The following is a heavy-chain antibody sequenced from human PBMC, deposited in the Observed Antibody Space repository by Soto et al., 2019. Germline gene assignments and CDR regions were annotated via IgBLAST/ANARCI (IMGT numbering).Heavy chain of an antibody. V-gene: IGHV3-74*01. D-gene: IGHD2-15*01. Sequence: GGSLRLSCAASGFTFSSYWMHWVRQAPGKGLVWVSRINSDGSSTSYADSVKGRFTISRDNAKNTLYLQMNSLRAEDTAVYYCARETYCSGGSCYSGWFDPWGQGTLVTVSS. J-gene: IGHJ5*02. CDR3: ARETYCSGGSCYSGWFDP. CDR1: GFTFSSYW. CDR2: INSDGSST.